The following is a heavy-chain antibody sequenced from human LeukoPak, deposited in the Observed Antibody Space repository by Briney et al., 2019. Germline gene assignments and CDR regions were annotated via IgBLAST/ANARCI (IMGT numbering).Heavy chain of an antibody. J-gene: IGHJ4*02. D-gene: IGHD1-26*01. CDR2: IYYSGST. CDR1: GGSISSSSYY. CDR3: AGDIVGAPDY. Sequence: SETLSLTCTVSGGSISSSSYYWGWIRQPPGKGLEWIGSIYYSGSTYYNPSLKSRVTISVDTSKNQFSLKLSSVTAADTAVYYCAGDIVGAPDYWGQGTLVTVSS. V-gene: IGHV4-39*01.